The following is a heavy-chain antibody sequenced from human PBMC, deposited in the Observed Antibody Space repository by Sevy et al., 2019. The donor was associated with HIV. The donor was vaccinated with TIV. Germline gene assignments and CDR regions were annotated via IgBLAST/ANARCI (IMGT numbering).Heavy chain of an antibody. V-gene: IGHV4-30-4*01. CDR2: IYYSGST. J-gene: IGHJ4*02. CDR1: GGSISSGDYY. CDR3: ARERGYDFWSGYPSESY. Sequence: SETLSLTCTVSGGSISSGDYYWSWIRQPPGKGLEWIGYIYYSGSTYYNPSLKSRVTISADTSKNQFSLTLSSVTAADTAVYYCARERGYDFWSGYPSESYWGQGTLVTVSS. D-gene: IGHD3-3*01.